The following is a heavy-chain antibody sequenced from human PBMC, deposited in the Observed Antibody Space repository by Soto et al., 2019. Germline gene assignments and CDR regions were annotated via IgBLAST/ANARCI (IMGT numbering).Heavy chain of an antibody. D-gene: IGHD6-19*01. CDR2: TYYRSKLFK. V-gene: IGHV6-1*01. CDR3: ARGDSSGWSRGGFDY. J-gene: IGHJ4*02. Sequence: PSQTLSLTCAISGDSVSSNSAAWNWIRQSPSRGLEWLGRTYYRSKLFKDYAVSVKSRITINPDTPKNQFSLEMNSVTPEDTAVYYCARGDSSGWSRGGFDYWGQGTLVTVSS. CDR1: GDSVSSNSAA.